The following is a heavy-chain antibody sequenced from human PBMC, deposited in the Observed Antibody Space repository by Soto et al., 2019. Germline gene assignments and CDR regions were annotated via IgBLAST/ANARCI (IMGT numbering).Heavy chain of an antibody. Sequence: QVQLQESGPGLVQPSQTLSLTCTVSGGSISSGGFYWSWIRQHPEKGLEWIGWIYHSGNTYYNPSLKSRVTLLEDTSKNQFSLKLTSVTAADTAVYYCARGTYQSYDSSGVQNRFDPWGQGTLVTVSS. CDR1: GGSISSGGFY. CDR3: ARGTYQSYDSSGVQNRFDP. V-gene: IGHV4-31*03. D-gene: IGHD3-22*01. J-gene: IGHJ5*02. CDR2: IYHSGNT.